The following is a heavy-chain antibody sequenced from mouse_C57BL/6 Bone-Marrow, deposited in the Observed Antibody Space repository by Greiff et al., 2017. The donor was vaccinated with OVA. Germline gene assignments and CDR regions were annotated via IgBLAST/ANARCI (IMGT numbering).Heavy chain of an antibody. CDR3: ARQLRLYYFDY. CDR2: IDPSDSYT. CDR1: GYTFTSYW. V-gene: IGHV1-59*01. D-gene: IGHD3-2*02. J-gene: IGHJ2*01. Sequence: QVQLQQPGAELVRPGTSVKLSCKASGYTFTSYWMHWVKQRPGQGLEWIGVIDPSDSYTNYNQKFKGKATLTVDTSSSTAYMQLSSLTSEDSAVYDCARQLRLYYFDYWGKGTTLTVSS.